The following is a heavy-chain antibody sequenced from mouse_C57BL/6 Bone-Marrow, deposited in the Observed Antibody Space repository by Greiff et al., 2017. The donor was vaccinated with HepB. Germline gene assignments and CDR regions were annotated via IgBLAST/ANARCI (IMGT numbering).Heavy chain of an antibody. CDR2: ISSGGDYI. CDR1: GFTFSSYA. J-gene: IGHJ1*03. V-gene: IGHV5-9-1*02. Sequence: EVMLVESGEGLVKPGGSLKLSCAASGFTFSSYAMSWVRQTPEKRLEWVAYISSGGDYIYYADTVKGRFTISRDNARNTLYLQMSSLKSEDTAMYYCTRGGGYYWYFDVWGTGTTVTVSS. D-gene: IGHD1-1*02. CDR3: TRGGGYYWYFDV.